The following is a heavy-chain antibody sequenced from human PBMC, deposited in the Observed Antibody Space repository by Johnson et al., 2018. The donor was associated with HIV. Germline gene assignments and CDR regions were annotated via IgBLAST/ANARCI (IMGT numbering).Heavy chain of an antibody. J-gene: IGHJ3*02. Sequence: QVQLVESGGGVVQPGGSLRLSCAASGFTFSNYGMHWVRQAPGKGLEWVAFIRYDGSNKYYADSVKGRFTISRDNSKNTLYLQMNRLRAEDTAVYYCARGGSAARGNWNCGGDCSTFLLLDAFDIWGQGTMVTVSS. CDR1: GFTFSNYG. D-gene: IGHD2-21*02. V-gene: IGHV3-30*02. CDR2: IRYDGSNK. CDR3: ARGGSAARGNWNCGGDCSTFLLLDAFDI.